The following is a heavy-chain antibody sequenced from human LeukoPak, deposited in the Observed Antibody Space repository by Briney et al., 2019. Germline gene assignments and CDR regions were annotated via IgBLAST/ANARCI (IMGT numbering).Heavy chain of an antibody. CDR1: GFTFSSYS. CDR3: ARVGSYIAEGAFDI. Sequence: GGSLRLSCAASGFTFSSYSMNWARQAPGKGLEWVSSISSSSSYIYYADSVKGRFTISRDNAKNSLYLQMNSLRAEDTAVYYCARVGSYIAEGAFDIWGQGTMVTVSS. CDR2: ISSSSSYI. D-gene: IGHD1-26*01. J-gene: IGHJ3*02. V-gene: IGHV3-21*01.